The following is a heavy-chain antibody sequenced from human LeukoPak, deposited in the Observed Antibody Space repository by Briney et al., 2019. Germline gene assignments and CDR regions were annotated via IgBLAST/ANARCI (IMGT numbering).Heavy chain of an antibody. V-gene: IGHV4-31*11. CDR3: ARHSSSWTYGMDV. D-gene: IGHD6-13*01. CDR2: IYYSGST. J-gene: IGHJ6*02. CDR1: GGSFSGYY. Sequence: SETLSLTCAVYGGSFSGYYWSWIRQHPGKGLEWIGYIYYSGSTYYNPSLKSRVTISVDTSKNQFSLNLSSVTAADMAVYFCARHSSSWTYGMDVWGQGTTVTVSS.